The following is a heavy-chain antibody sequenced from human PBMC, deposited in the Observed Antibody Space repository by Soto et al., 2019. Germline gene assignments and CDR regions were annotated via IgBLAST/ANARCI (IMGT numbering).Heavy chain of an antibody. CDR3: ASVWEVAVDY. J-gene: IGHJ4*02. Sequence: EVQLVESGGGLVKPGGSLRLSCAASGFTFSSYSMNWVRQAPGKGLEWVSSISSSSSYIYYADSVKGRFTISRDNAKNSLYLQMYSLRAEDTAVYYCASVWEVAVDYWGQGILFTVSS. D-gene: IGHD2-15*01. CDR1: GFTFSSYS. V-gene: IGHV3-21*01. CDR2: ISSSSSYI.